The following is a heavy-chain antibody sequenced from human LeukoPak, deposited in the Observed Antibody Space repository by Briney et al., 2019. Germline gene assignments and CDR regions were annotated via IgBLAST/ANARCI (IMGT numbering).Heavy chain of an antibody. Sequence: ASVKVSCKASGYTFTSYYMHWVRQPPGQGREWMGIINPSGGSTSYAQKFQGRVTITRDMSTSTVYMELSSLRSEDMAVYYCARGAEEYYDFWSGTYPNWFDPWGQGTLVTVSS. V-gene: IGHV1-46*01. J-gene: IGHJ5*02. CDR3: ARGAEEYYDFWSGTYPNWFDP. CDR1: GYTFTSYY. D-gene: IGHD3-3*01. CDR2: INPSGGST.